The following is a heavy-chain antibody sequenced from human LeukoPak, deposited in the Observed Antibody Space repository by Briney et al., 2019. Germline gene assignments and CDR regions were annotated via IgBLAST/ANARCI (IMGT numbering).Heavy chain of an antibody. V-gene: IGHV1-2*02. Sequence: ASVKVSCKASGYTFTGYYMHWVRQAPGQGLEWMGWINPNSGGTNYAQKFQGRVTITADESTSTAYMELSSLRSEDTAVYYCARVPYSNYVDYYYYYMDVWGKGTTVTVSS. CDR1: GYTFTGYY. D-gene: IGHD4-11*01. J-gene: IGHJ6*03. CDR3: ARVPYSNYVDYYYYYMDV. CDR2: INPNSGGT.